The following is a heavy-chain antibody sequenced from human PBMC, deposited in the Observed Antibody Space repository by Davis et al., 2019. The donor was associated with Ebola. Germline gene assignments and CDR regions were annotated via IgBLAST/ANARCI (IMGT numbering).Heavy chain of an antibody. Sequence: GGSLRLSCKGSGYSFTSYWIGWVRQMPGKGLEWMGIIYPGDSDTRYSPSFQGQVTISADKSISTAYLQWSSLKASDTAMYYCARRIAAAGITRYYYYGMDVWGQGTTVTVSS. V-gene: IGHV5-51*01. D-gene: IGHD6-13*01. CDR1: GYSFTSYW. J-gene: IGHJ6*02. CDR2: IYPGDSDT. CDR3: ARRIAAAGITRYYYYGMDV.